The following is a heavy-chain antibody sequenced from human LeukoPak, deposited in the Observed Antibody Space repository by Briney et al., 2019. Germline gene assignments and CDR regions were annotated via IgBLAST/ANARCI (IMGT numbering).Heavy chain of an antibody. D-gene: IGHD2-2*01. J-gene: IGHJ3*02. CDR2: IYYSGST. CDR1: GGSISSYY. V-gene: IGHV4-59*08. Sequence: PSETLSLTCTVSGGSISSYYWSWIRQPPGKGLEWIGYIYYSGSTNYNPSLKSRVTISVDASKNQFSLKLSSVTAADTAVYYCARQGRDGNVIVPAAFSFSAFDIWGQGTMVTVSS. CDR3: ARQGRDGNVIVPAAFSFSAFDI.